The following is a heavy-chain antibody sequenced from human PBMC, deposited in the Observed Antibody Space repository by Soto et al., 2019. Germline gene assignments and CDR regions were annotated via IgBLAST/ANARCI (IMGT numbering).Heavy chain of an antibody. CDR2: IIPILGTA. CDR1: GGTFSSYA. V-gene: IGHV1-69*01. J-gene: IGHJ6*02. D-gene: IGHD2-21*01. Sequence: QVQLVQSGAEVKKPGSSVKVSCKASGGTFSSYAISWVRQAPGQGLEWMGGIIPILGTANYAQKFQGRVTITAEESTSTAYMELSSLRSEDTAVYYCARCGARIIYSYGMDVWGQGTTVTVSS. CDR3: ARCGARIIYSYGMDV.